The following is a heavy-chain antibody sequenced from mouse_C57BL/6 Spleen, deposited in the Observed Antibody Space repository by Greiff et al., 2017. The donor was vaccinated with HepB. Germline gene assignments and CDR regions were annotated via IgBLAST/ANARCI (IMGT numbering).Heavy chain of an antibody. V-gene: IGHV1-52*01. D-gene: IGHD2-2*01. Sequence: VQLQQPGAELVRPGSSVKLSCKASGYTFTSYWMHWVKQRPIQGLEWIGNIDPSDSETHYNQKFKDKATLTVDKSSSTAYMQLSSLTSEDSAVYYCARPMVTTGGVLDYWGQGTTLTVSS. CDR1: GYTFTSYW. CDR2: IDPSDSET. J-gene: IGHJ2*01. CDR3: ARPMVTTGGVLDY.